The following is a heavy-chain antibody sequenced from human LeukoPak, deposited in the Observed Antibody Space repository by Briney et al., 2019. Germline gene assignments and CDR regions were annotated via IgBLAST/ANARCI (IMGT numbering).Heavy chain of an antibody. D-gene: IGHD6-19*01. CDR2: ISSGSSTI. J-gene: IGHJ3*02. CDR3: ARAVSSGWDDAFDI. V-gene: IGHV3-48*01. CDR1: GFTFSSNS. Sequence: PGGSLRLSCAASGFTFSSNSMNWVRQAPGKGLEWVSYISSGSSTIYFADSVKGRFTISRDNAKTSLYLQMNSLRAEDTAVYYCARAVSSGWDDAFDIWGQGTMVTVSS.